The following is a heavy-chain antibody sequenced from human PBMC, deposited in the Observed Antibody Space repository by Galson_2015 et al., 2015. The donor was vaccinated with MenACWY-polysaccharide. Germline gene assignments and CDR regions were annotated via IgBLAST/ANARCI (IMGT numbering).Heavy chain of an antibody. D-gene: IGHD2/OR15-2a*01. CDR3: ARDSSNSKIHH. J-gene: IGHJ1*01. CDR1: GYTFTSYY. Sequence: SVKVSCKASGYTFTSYYMHWVRQAPGQGLEWMGIINPSGGNTSYAQKFQGRVTMTRDTSTSTVYMELSSPRSEDTAVYYCARDSSNSKIHHWGQGTLVTVSS. CDR2: INPSGGNT. V-gene: IGHV1-46*01.